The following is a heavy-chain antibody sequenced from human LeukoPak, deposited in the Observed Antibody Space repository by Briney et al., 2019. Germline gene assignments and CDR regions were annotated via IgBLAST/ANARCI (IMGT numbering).Heavy chain of an antibody. J-gene: IGHJ4*02. V-gene: IGHV3-7*03. CDR1: GFSFSTYW. Sequence: GGSLGLSCAASGFSFSTYWMSWVRQAPRQGLEWVANIKQDESEKYYVDSVKGRFTISRDNTKNSLYLQMNSLRVEDTAVYYCASGRQLGRWGQGTLVTVSS. CDR3: ASGRQLGR. CDR2: IKQDESEK. D-gene: IGHD6-13*01.